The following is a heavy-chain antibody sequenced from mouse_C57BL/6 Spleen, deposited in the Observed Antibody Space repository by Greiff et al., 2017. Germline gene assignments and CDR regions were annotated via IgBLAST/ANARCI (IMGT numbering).Heavy chain of an antibody. CDR3: TRGDYGSNRGYWYFDV. D-gene: IGHD1-1*01. Sequence: VKLQESGAELVRPGASVTLSCKASGYTFTDYEMHWVKQTPVHGLEWIGAIDPETGGTAYNQKFKGKAILTADKSSSTAYMELRSLTSEDSAVYYCTRGDYGSNRGYWYFDVWGTGTTVTVSS. CDR1: GYTFTDYE. J-gene: IGHJ1*03. V-gene: IGHV1-15*01. CDR2: IDPETGGT.